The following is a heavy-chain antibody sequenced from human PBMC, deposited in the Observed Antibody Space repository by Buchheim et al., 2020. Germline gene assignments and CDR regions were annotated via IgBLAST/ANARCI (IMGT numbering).Heavy chain of an antibody. V-gene: IGHV3-74*01. CDR3: ARAYGGDFWSGYHYGMDV. Sequence: EVQLVESGGGLVQPGGSLRLSCAASGFTFSNYWMHWVRQAPGKGLVWASRINSDGSSTSYADSVKGRFTISRDNAKNTLFLQMNSLRAEDTAVYYCARAYGGDFWSGYHYGMDVWGQGTT. CDR2: INSDGSST. D-gene: IGHD3-3*01. CDR1: GFTFSNYW. J-gene: IGHJ6*02.